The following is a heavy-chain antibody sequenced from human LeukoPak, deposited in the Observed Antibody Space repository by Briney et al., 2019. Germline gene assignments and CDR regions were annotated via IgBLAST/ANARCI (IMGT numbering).Heavy chain of an antibody. CDR1: GGSFSGYY. CDR2: INHSGST. Sequence: SETLSLTCAVYGGSFSGYYWSWIRQPPGKGLEWIGEINHSGSTNYNPSLKSRVTISVDTSKNQFSLKLSSVTAADTAVYYCARRGVYGSGSYPVTWGQGTLVTVSS. V-gene: IGHV4-34*01. J-gene: IGHJ4*02. CDR3: ARRGVYGSGSYPVT. D-gene: IGHD3-10*01.